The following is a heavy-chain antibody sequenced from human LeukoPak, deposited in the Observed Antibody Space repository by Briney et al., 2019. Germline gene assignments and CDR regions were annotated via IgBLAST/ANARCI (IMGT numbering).Heavy chain of an antibody. CDR3: AKAHLQLWSYLVY. CDR2: ISGSGGSK. CDR1: GFTFSSYA. J-gene: IGHJ4*02. D-gene: IGHD5-18*01. V-gene: IGHV3-23*01. Sequence: GGSLRLSCAASGFTFSSYAMRWVRQAPGKGLEWVAAISGSGGSKYYADSVKGRFTISRDNSKNTQYLQMNSLRAEDTAVYYCAKAHLQLWSYLVYLGQGALVANSS.